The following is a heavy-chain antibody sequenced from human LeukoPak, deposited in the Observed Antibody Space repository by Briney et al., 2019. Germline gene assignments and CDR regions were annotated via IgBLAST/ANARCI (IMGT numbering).Heavy chain of an antibody. D-gene: IGHD4-17*01. CDR2: INPNSGST. V-gene: IGHV1-2*04. Sequence: GASVKVSCKASGYTFTGYYMHWVRQAPGQGLEWMGWINPNSGSTNYAQKFQGWVTMTRDTSISTAYMELSRLRSDDTAVYYCARVPLVHDYGDYYFDYWGQGTLVTVSS. CDR3: ARVPLVHDYGDYYFDY. J-gene: IGHJ4*02. CDR1: GYTFTGYY.